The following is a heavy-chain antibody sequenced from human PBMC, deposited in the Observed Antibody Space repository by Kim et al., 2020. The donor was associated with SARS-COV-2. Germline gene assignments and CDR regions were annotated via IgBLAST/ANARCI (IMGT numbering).Heavy chain of an antibody. CDR3: ARARRYYDSSGYPYYYYGMDV. J-gene: IGHJ6*02. D-gene: IGHD3-22*01. V-gene: IGHV4-31*03. CDR2: IYYSGST. Sequence: SETLSLTCTVSGGSISSGGYYWSWIRQHPGKGLEWIGYIYYSGSTYYNPSLKSRVTISVDTSKNQFSLKLSSVTAADTAVYYCARARRYYDSSGYPYYYYGMDVWGQGTTVTVSS. CDR1: GGSISSGGYY.